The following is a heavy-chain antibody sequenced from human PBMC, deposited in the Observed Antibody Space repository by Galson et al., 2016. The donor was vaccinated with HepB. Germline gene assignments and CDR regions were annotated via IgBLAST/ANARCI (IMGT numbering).Heavy chain of an antibody. CDR3: ACGTGIVGADY. J-gene: IGHJ4*02. V-gene: IGHV3-11*06. CDR1: GFTFSDYY. D-gene: IGHD1-26*01. CDR2: LSPNGDYI. Sequence: SLRLSCATSGFTFSDYYVTWIRQAPGKGLEWLSFLSPNGDYINYADSVKGRFTISRDNAKNSLDLQMNALRAEDTAVYFCACGTGIVGADYWGQGTQVTVSS.